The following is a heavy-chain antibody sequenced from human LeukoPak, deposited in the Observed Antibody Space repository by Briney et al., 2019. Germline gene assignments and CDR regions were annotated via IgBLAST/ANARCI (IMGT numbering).Heavy chain of an antibody. D-gene: IGHD2-21*01. Sequence: PGGSLRLSCAASGFTFSTCAMNWVRQAPGKGLEWVASIRSYSSYIHYADSVKGRFTISRDDAKKSLYLQMDSLRAEDTAVYFCARFAEVYYYVDVWGTGTTVVVSS. V-gene: IGHV3-21*01. CDR2: IRSYSSYI. CDR1: GFTFSTCA. J-gene: IGHJ6*03. CDR3: ARFAEVYYYVDV.